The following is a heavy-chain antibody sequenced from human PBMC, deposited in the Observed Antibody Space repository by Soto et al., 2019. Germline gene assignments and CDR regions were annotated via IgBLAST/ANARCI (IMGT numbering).Heavy chain of an antibody. D-gene: IGHD2-2*01. V-gene: IGHV2-26*01. J-gene: IGHJ4*02. CDR1: GISLSNERVG. Sequence: SGPTLVNPTETLTLTCTVSGISLSNERVGVSWIRQPPGKALEWLADIFSNDEKSYSTFLRSRLTISKDTSRSQVVLTMTNMDPVDTATYYCARAIFRLGYCGSTRCYELDYWGQGTTVTVSS. CDR2: IFSNDEK. CDR3: ARAIFRLGYCGSTRCYELDY.